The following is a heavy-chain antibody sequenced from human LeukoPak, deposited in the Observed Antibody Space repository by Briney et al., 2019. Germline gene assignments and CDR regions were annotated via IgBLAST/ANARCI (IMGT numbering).Heavy chain of an antibody. CDR1: GFTLSSYA. CDR2: ISGSGGST. V-gene: IGHV3-23*01. CDR3: AKDRVVERYSYGYRFDY. D-gene: IGHD5-18*01. J-gene: IGHJ4*02. Sequence: GGSLRLSCAASGFTLSSYAMRCVRQAAGKGLEWVSAISGSGGSTYYADSLNRRFTTSRHNSTNTLYLQMNSLRAEDTAVYYCAKDRVVERYSYGYRFDYWGQGTRVTVSS.